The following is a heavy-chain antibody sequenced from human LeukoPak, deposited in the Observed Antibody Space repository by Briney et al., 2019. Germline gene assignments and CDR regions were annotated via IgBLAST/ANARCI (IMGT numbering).Heavy chain of an antibody. CDR2: ITHNSRYI. CDR1: GVSFSRYS. CDR3: AKDVLSGYSSGGSPNAFDI. V-gene: IGHV3-21*04. Sequence: GGSLRLSCAASGVSFSRYSMIWIRQAPGKGLEWVASITHNSRYIYYADSVKGRFTISRDNAKNTLYLQMHSLRAEDTALYYCAKDVLSGYSSGGSPNAFDIWGQGTMVTVSS. J-gene: IGHJ3*02. D-gene: IGHD6-19*01.